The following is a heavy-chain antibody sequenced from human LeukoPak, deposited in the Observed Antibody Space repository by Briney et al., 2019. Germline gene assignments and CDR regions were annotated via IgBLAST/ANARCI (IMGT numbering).Heavy chain of an antibody. D-gene: IGHD1-26*01. CDR2: IIPIFGTA. Sequence: GASVKASCKASGGTFSSYAISWVRQAPGQGLEWMGGIIPIFGTANYAQKFQGRVTITADESTSTAYMELSSLRSEDTAVYYCARESGGSYYYYYGMDVWGQGTTVTVSS. CDR1: GGTFSSYA. J-gene: IGHJ6*02. V-gene: IGHV1-69*01. CDR3: ARESGGSYYYYYGMDV.